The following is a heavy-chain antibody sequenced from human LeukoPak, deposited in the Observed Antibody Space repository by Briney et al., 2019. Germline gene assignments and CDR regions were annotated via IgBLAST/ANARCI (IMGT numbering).Heavy chain of an antibody. D-gene: IGHD3-10*01. CDR1: GFTFSSYW. V-gene: IGHV3-74*01. CDR3: ARDKFRGYFDY. J-gene: IGHJ4*02. Sequence: GGSLRLSCVASGFTFSSYWMHWVRQAPGKGLVWVSRIQTDGSGTIYADSVKGRFTISRDTSKNTLYLQMNSLRAEDTAVYYCARDKFRGYFDYWGQGTLVTVSS. CDR2: IQTDGSGT.